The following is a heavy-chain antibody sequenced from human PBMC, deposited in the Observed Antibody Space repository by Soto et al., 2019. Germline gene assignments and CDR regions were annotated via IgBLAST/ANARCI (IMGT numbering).Heavy chain of an antibody. J-gene: IGHJ4*02. Sequence: GESRKISCQGSGYRFSTSWVGWVRQTPGKGLEWVGSIYAGDSKTRYSPPFQGQVTISADKFITTAYLQWSSLYSSDSAMYYCATWRSSSWFDYWGQGTLVTVSS. CDR1: GYRFSTSW. CDR3: ATWRSSSWFDY. D-gene: IGHD6-13*01. CDR2: IYAGDSKT. V-gene: IGHV5-51*01.